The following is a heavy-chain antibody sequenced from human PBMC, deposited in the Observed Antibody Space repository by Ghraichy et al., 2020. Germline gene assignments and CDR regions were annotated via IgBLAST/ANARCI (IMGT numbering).Heavy chain of an antibody. CDR1: GGSFSGYY. Sequence: LSLTCAVYGGSFSGYYWSWIRQPPGKGLEWIGEINHSGSTNYNPSLKSRVTISVDTSKNQFSLKLSSVTAADTAVYYCARVLVRGVITVRYFDYWGQGTLVTVSS. D-gene: IGHD3-10*01. V-gene: IGHV4-34*01. CDR3: ARVLVRGVITVRYFDY. CDR2: INHSGST. J-gene: IGHJ4*02.